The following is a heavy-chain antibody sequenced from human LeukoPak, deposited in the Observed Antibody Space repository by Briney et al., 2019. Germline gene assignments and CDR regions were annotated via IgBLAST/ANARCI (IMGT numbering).Heavy chain of an antibody. D-gene: IGHD2-2*01. CDR2: IYYSGST. V-gene: IGHV4-31*03. CDR1: GGSISSGGYY. CDR3: ARADRGLPAATKENWFDP. Sequence: SETLSLPCTVSGGSISSGGYYWSWIRQHPGKGLEWIGYIYYSGSTYYNPSLKSRVTISVDTSKHQFSLKLSSVTAADTAVYYCARADRGLPAATKENWFDPWGQGTLVTVSS. J-gene: IGHJ5*02.